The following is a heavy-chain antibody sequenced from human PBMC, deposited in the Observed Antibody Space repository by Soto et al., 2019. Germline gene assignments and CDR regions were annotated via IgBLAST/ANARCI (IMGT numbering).Heavy chain of an antibody. J-gene: IGHJ4*01. CDR3: VRYGVAAYY. V-gene: IGHV1-8*02. D-gene: IGHD2-8*01. CDR1: GYTFTTHN. CDR2: MNPNSGTT. Sequence: GASVKVSCKASGYTFTTHNINWVRQATGQGLEWMGWMNPNSGTTGYAQKFQDRITLTRDTSKTTAYMELSSLTSDDTAVYFCVRYGVAAYYWGQGTQVTVSS.